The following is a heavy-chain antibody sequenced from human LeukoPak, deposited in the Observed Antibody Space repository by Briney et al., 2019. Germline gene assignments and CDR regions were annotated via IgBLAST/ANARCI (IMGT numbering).Heavy chain of an antibody. CDR3: ARESYYYDSSGYRDAFDI. J-gene: IGHJ3*02. V-gene: IGHV1-2*02. D-gene: IGHD3-22*01. CDR2: INPNSGGT. Sequence: ASVKVSCKASGYTFTGYYMHWVRQAPGQGLEWMGWINPNSGGTNYAQKFQGRVTMTRDTSISTACMELSRLRSDDTAVYYCARESYYYDSSGYRDAFDIWGQGTMVTVSS. CDR1: GYTFTGYY.